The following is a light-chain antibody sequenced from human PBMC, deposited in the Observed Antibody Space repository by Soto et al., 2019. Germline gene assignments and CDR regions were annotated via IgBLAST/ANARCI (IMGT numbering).Light chain of an antibody. Sequence: EIVMTQSPATLSVSPGERATLSCRASHSISDTLAWYQQKPGQAPRLLIFGSSTRAPGIPARFSASGSETEFTLTITTLQSEDFAVYYCQQYNYWPRTFGQGTKVDIK. CDR3: QQYNYWPRT. V-gene: IGKV3-15*01. CDR1: HSISDT. J-gene: IGKJ1*01. CDR2: GSS.